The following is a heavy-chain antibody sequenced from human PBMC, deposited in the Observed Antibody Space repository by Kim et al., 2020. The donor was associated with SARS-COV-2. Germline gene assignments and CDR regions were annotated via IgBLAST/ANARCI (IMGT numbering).Heavy chain of an antibody. CDR2: TI. J-gene: IGHJ6*02. CDR3: AKTSAMDV. Sequence: TIYYSDSLKGRFTISRDNAKNSLFLQINSLRDEDTAVYFCAKTSAMDVWGQGTTVTVSS. V-gene: IGHV3-48*02. D-gene: IGHD1-26*01.